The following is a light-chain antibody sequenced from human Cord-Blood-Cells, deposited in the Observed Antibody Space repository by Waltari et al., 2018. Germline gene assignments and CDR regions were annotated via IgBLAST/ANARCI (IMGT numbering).Light chain of an antibody. CDR2: QDS. CDR3: QAWDSSTVV. V-gene: IGLV3-1*01. J-gene: IGLJ2*01. Sequence: SYELTQPPSVSVFPGQTARITCSGSKLGEQSACWYQQKPGQSPVLVIYQDSKRPSGIPERFSGSNSGNTATLTISGTQAMDEADYYCQAWDSSTVVFGGGTKLTVL. CDR1: KLGEQS.